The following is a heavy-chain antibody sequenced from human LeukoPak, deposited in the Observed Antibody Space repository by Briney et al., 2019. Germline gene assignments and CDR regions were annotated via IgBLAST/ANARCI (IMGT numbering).Heavy chain of an antibody. CDR2: IRYDGSNK. CDR1: GFTFCSYG. D-gene: IGHD3-22*01. CDR3: ANPSYDSLSY. J-gene: IGHJ4*02. V-gene: IGHV3-30*02. Sequence: AGSLRLSCAASGFTFCSYGMHWVRQAPGKGLEWVAFIRYDGSNKYYADSVKGRFTISRDNSKNTLYLQMNSLRAEDKAVYYCANPSYDSLSYWGQGTLVTVSS.